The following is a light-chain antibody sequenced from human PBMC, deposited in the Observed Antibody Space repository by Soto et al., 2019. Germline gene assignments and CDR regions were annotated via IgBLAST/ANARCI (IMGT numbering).Light chain of an antibody. CDR1: QGISTY. J-gene: IGKJ3*01. CDR2: AAS. CDR3: QKYNSAPCT. Sequence: DIQMTQSPSSLSASVGDRVTITCRASQGISTYLAWFQQKPGKVPKLLIYAASTLQIGVPSRFSGSGSGTDFTLTISSLQPEDVATYYCQKYNSAPCTFGPGTKVDIK. V-gene: IGKV1-27*01.